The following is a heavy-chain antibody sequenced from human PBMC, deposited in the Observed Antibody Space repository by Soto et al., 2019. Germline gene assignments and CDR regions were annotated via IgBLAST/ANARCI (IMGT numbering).Heavy chain of an antibody. D-gene: IGHD3-3*01. CDR3: ARRGFGSFQTRHAFDI. Sequence: QLQLQESGPGLVKPSETLSLTCTVSGGSISSSSYYWGWISQPPGKGLEWIGSIYYSGSTYYNPSLKSRVTISVETSNNQFSLKLSSVTAADTAVYYCARRGFGSFQTRHAFDIWGQGTMVTVSS. CDR1: GGSISSSSYY. CDR2: IYYSGST. V-gene: IGHV4-39*01. J-gene: IGHJ3*02.